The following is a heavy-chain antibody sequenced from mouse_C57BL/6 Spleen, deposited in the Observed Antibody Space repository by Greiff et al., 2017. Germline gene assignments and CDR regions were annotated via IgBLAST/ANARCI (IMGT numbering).Heavy chain of an antibody. Sequence: VQLQQSGAELARPGASVKLSCKASGYTFTSYGISWVKQRTGQGLEWIGEIYPRSGNTYYNEKFKGKATLTADRSSSTAYMELRSLTSEDSAVYFCATYSNYLFDYWGQGTTLTVSS. V-gene: IGHV1-81*01. J-gene: IGHJ2*01. D-gene: IGHD2-5*01. CDR1: GYTFTSYG. CDR3: ATYSNYLFDY. CDR2: IYPRSGNT.